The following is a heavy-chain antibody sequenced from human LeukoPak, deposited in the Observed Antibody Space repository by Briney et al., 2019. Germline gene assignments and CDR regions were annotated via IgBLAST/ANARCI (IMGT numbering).Heavy chain of an antibody. CDR3: ARASDHGGAPGHRPFDQ. Sequence: GGSLRLSCAASGFTFSSYTMNWVRQAPGKGLEWVSSISGGGSYISYADSLKGRLTISRDNARNSLYLQMSSLRAEDTAVYYCARASDHGGAPGHRPFDQWGLGTLVTASS. D-gene: IGHD4-23*01. CDR1: GFTFSSYT. J-gene: IGHJ4*02. V-gene: IGHV3-21*01. CDR2: ISGGGSYI.